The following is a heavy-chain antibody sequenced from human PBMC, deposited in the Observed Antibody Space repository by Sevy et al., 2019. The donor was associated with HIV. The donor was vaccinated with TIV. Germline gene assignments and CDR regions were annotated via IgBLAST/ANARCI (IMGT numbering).Heavy chain of an antibody. Sequence: GGCLRLSCAASGFTFSDYYMSWIRQAPGKGLEWVSYISGSGSSIYHADSVKGRFTISRDNAKNSLYLQMNSLRAEETAVYYCAREVGYEDYFDYWGQGTLVTVSS. CDR1: GFTFSDYY. V-gene: IGHV3-11*04. CDR2: ISGSGSSI. D-gene: IGHD1-1*01. J-gene: IGHJ4*02. CDR3: AREVGYEDYFDY.